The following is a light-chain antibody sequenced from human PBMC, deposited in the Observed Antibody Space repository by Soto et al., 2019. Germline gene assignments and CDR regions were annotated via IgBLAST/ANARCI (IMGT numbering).Light chain of an antibody. CDR3: QQRSNWPALT. CDR1: QSVSSSY. CDR2: DAS. J-gene: IGKJ4*01. V-gene: IGKV3D-20*02. Sequence: IVLTQSPGTLSLSPGERATLSCRASQSVSSSYLAWYQQKPGQAPRLLIYDASNRATGIPARFSGSGSGTDFTLTISSLEPEDFAVYYCQQRSNWPALTFGGGTKVDIK.